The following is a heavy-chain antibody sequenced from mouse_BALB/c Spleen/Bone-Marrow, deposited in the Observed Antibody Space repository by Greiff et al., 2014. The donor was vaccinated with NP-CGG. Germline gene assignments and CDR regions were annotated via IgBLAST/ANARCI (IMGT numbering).Heavy chain of an antibody. Sequence: VQLQQPGPELVKPGASVKISCKASGYSFTGYFINWVMQSHGKSLEWIGRINPYNGDTFYNQKFKGKATLTVDKSSSTAHMELRSLASEDSAVYYCARSGYYGSSYFDYWGQGTTLTVSS. CDR3: ARSGYYGSSYFDY. CDR2: INPYNGDT. V-gene: IGHV1-20*02. D-gene: IGHD1-1*01. CDR1: GYSFTGYF. J-gene: IGHJ2*01.